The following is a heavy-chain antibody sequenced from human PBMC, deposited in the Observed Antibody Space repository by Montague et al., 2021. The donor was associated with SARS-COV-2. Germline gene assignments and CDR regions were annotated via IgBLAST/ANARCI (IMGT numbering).Heavy chain of an antibody. Sequence: SETLSLTCTVSGDSFNSPKYYCAWIRQPPGKGLEWIGSSYYSGTTYDNPSLRSQVTMSVDTSKTQFSLKMYSVTAADTAVYYCARGSYGSGSYHAFDIWSQGTVVAVSS. CDR1: GDSFNSPKYY. J-gene: IGHJ3*02. V-gene: IGHV4-39*01. CDR2: SYYSGTT. CDR3: ARGSYGSGSYHAFDI. D-gene: IGHD3-10*01.